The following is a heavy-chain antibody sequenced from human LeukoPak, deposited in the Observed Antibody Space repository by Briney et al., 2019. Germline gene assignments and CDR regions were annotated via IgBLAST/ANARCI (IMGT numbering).Heavy chain of an antibody. Sequence: GGSLRLSCAASGFTFSSYWMHWVRQAPGKGRVWVSRINSDGSSRIYADSVKGRFTISRDNAKNTLYLQMNSLRAEDTAVYYCARPYRQAAALDYWGQGTLVTVSS. J-gene: IGHJ4*02. CDR1: GFTFSSYW. CDR3: ARPYRQAAALDY. V-gene: IGHV3-74*01. D-gene: IGHD6-13*01. CDR2: INSDGSSR.